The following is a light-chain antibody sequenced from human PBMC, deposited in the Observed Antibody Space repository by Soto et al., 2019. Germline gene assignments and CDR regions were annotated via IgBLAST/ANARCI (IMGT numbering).Light chain of an antibody. J-gene: IGLJ3*02. CDR1: SSDVGNYHL. V-gene: IGLV2-23*01. Sequence: QSALTQPASVSGSPGQSITISCSATSSDVGNYHLISWYQHHPGKAPKLMIYEGNERPSGVPDRFSGSKSGSTASLTISGLQTEDEADYYCCSYAGNYTWVFGGGTKLTVL. CDR2: EGN. CDR3: CSYAGNYTWV.